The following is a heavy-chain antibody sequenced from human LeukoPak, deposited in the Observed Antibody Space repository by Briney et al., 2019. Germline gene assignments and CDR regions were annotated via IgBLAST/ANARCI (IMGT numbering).Heavy chain of an antibody. Sequence: PSETLSLTCTVSGGSISSYYWSWIRQPPRKGLEWIGYIHYTGSTNYNPSLKSRVTISVDTSKNQFSLKLSSVTAADTAVYYCARVEEGYGSGRRENYYYYXXDVXXXGTXVTISS. D-gene: IGHD3-10*01. V-gene: IGHV4-59*01. CDR2: IHYTGST. CDR1: GGSISSYY. CDR3: ARVEEGYGSGRRENYYYYXXDV. J-gene: IGHJ6*03.